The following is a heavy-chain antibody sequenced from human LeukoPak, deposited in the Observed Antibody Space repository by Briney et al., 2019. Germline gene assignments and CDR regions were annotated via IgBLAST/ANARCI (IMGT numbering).Heavy chain of an antibody. CDR3: ASLPIVGAIPSPNWFDP. V-gene: IGHV3-30-3*01. CDR2: ISYDGGNK. J-gene: IGHJ5*02. D-gene: IGHD1-26*01. CDR1: GFTFSSYA. Sequence: GGSLRLSCAASGFTFSSYAMHWVRQAPGKGLEWVAVISYDGGNKYYADSVKGRFTISRDNSKNTLYLQMNSLRAEDTAVYYCASLPIVGAIPSPNWFDPWGQGTLVTVSS.